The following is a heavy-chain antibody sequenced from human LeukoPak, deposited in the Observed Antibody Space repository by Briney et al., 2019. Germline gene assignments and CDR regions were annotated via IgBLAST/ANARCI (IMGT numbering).Heavy chain of an antibody. CDR1: GGSFSGYY. J-gene: IGHJ4*02. V-gene: IGHV4-34*01. CDR2: INRSGST. D-gene: IGHD1-26*01. Sequence: SETLSLTCAVYGGSFSGYYWSWIRQPPGKGLEWIGEINRSGSTNYNPSLKSRVTISVDTSKNQFSLKLSSVTAADTAVYYCARDQSGGSYGDYWGQGTLVTVSS. CDR3: ARDQSGGSYGDY.